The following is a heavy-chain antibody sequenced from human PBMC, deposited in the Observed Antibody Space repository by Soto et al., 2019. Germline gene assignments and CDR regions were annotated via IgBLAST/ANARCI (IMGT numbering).Heavy chain of an antibody. CDR3: AVGSGMRLATFYYGMDV. V-gene: IGHV1-46*01. CDR2: INPSGGST. D-gene: IGHD3-10*01. J-gene: IGHJ6*02. CDR1: GYTFTSYY. Sequence: GASVKVSCKASGYTFTSYYMHWVRQAPGQGLEWMGIINPSGGSTSYAQKLQGRVTMTTDTSTSTAYMELRSLRSDDTAVYYCAVGSGMRLATFYYGMDVWGQGTTVTVSS.